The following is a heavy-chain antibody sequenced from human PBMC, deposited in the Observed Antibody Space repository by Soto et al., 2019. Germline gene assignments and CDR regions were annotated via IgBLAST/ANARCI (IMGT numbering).Heavy chain of an antibody. D-gene: IGHD6-19*01. Sequence: GGSLRLSCAASGFTFSSYAMSWVRQAPGKGLEWVSAISGSGGSTYYVDSVKGRFTISRDNSKNTLYLQMNSLRAEDTAVYYCAKAPSSGWFGGVRGDYWGQGTLVTVSS. CDR1: GFTFSSYA. V-gene: IGHV3-23*01. J-gene: IGHJ4*02. CDR2: ISGSGGST. CDR3: AKAPSSGWFGGVRGDY.